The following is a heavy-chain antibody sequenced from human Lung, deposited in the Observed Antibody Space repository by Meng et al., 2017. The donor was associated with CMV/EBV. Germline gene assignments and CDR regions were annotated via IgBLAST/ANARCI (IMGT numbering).Heavy chain of an antibody. J-gene: IGHJ4*02. V-gene: IGHV3-23*01. CDR3: ATYDLLTGPDY. CDR1: GFTFRNYA. D-gene: IGHD3-9*01. CDR2: IGGNGRNT. Sequence: GGSXRLXCAASGFTFRNYAMSWVRQTPGMGLEWVSLIGGNGRNTDYAASVKGRFTISRDNSKSTLYLQMNSLRAEDTAIYYCATYDLLTGPDYWGQGPLVTVSS.